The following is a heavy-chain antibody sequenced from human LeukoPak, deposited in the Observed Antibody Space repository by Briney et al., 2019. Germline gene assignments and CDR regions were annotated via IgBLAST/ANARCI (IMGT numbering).Heavy chain of an antibody. Sequence: ASVKVSCKASGGTFSSYAISWVRQAPGQGLEWMGGIIPIFGTVNYAQKFQGRVTITADESTSTAYMELSSLRSEDTAVYYCARPWKRETDDAFDIWGQGTMVTVSS. CDR1: GGTFSSYA. D-gene: IGHD1-1*01. CDR3: ARPWKRETDDAFDI. CDR2: IIPIFGTV. J-gene: IGHJ3*02. V-gene: IGHV1-69*13.